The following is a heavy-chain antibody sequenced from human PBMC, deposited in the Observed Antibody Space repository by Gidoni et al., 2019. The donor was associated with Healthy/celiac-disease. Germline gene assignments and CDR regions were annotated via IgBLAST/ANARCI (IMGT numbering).Heavy chain of an antibody. CDR3: ARKGAVNAFDI. J-gene: IGHJ3*02. D-gene: IGHD4-17*01. V-gene: IGHV3-11*06. CDR1: GFTFSDYY. CDR2: ISSSSSYT. Sequence: QVQLVESGGGLVKPGVSLILSCAASGFTFSDYYMSWTRQAPGKGLEWVSYISSSSSYTNYADSVKGRFTISRDNAKNSLYLQMNSLRAEDTAVYYCARKGAVNAFDIWGQGTMVTVSS.